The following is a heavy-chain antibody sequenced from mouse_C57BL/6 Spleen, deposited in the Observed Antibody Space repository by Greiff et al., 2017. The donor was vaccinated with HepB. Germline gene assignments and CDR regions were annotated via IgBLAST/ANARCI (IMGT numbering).Heavy chain of an antibody. Sequence: ESGPGLVKPSQSLSLTCSVTGYSITSGYYWNWIRQFPGNKLEWMGYISYDGSNNYNPSLKNRISITRDTSKNQFFLKLNSVTTEDTATYDCEGYSEVYYAMDYWGQGTSVTVSS. D-gene: IGHD3-1*01. CDR3: EGYSEVYYAMDY. V-gene: IGHV3-6*01. J-gene: IGHJ4*01. CDR2: ISYDGSN. CDR1: GYSITSGYY.